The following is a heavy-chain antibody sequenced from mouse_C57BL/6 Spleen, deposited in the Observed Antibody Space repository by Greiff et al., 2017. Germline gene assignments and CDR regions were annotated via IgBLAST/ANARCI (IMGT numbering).Heavy chain of an antibody. J-gene: IGHJ4*01. CDR3: ANSNPGLYAMDY. CDR1: GYTFTSYG. V-gene: IGHV1-81*01. Sequence: QVQLQQSGAELARPGASVKLSCKASGYTFTSYGISWVKQRTGQGLEWIGEIYPRSGNTYYNEKLKGKATLTADKSSSTAYMELRSLTSEDSAVYFCANSNPGLYAMDYWGQGTSVTVSS. D-gene: IGHD2-5*01. CDR2: IYPRSGNT.